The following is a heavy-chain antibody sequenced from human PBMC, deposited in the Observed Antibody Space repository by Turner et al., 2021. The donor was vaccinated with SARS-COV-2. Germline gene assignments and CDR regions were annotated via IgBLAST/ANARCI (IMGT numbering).Heavy chain of an antibody. Sequence: QVQPQESGPGLVKPPQTLSLPCTVSGGSISSGGYYWSWIRQHQGKGLEWIGYIYYSGSIYYNPSLKSRVTISVDTSKNQFSLKLSSVTAADTAVYCCARFRVGSGWYIDYWGQGTLVTVSS. CDR2: IYYSGSI. D-gene: IGHD6-19*01. J-gene: IGHJ4*02. CDR3: ARFRVGSGWYIDY. CDR1: GGSISSGGYY. V-gene: IGHV4-31*03.